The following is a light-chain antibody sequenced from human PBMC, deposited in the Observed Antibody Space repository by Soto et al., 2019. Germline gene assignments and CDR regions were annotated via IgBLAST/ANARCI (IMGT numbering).Light chain of an antibody. J-gene: IGLJ1*01. CDR3: SSYAGSSSYV. Sequence: QSVLTKPRSVSGSPGQSVTISCTGTSSDVGGYNYVSWYQQHPGKAPKVMIYDVSKRPSGVPDRLSGSKSGNTASLTISGLQAEDEADYYCSSYAGSSSYVFGAGTKVTVL. CDR1: SSDVGGYNY. V-gene: IGLV2-11*01. CDR2: DVS.